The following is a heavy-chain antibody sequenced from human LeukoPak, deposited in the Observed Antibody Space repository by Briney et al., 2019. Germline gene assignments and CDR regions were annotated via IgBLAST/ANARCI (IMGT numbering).Heavy chain of an antibody. CDR2: ISGSGGST. CDR3: AKDLEGYFDY. J-gene: IGHJ4*02. V-gene: IGHV3-23*01. Sequence: GGSLRPSCAASGFTFSSYAISWVRQAPGKGLERVSAISGSGGSTYYASSVKGRFTISRNNSKNTLYLQMNSLRAEDTAVYYCAKDLEGYFDYWGQGTLVTVSS. CDR1: GFTFSSYA.